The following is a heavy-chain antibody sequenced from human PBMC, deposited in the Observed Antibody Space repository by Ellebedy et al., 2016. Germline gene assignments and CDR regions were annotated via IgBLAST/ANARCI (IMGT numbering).Heavy chain of an antibody. CDR1: GFTFYHHH. V-gene: IGHV3-30*03. CDR3: ARDRAIAVDMDV. J-gene: IGHJ6*03. CDR2: VSYDGGTK. D-gene: IGHD6-19*01. Sequence: GGSLRLSCAASGFTFYHHHFHWVRQAPGKGLEWVAMVSYDGGTKHYADAVKGRFTVSRDDSQNTVYLQMDSLTIEDTAVYFCARDRAIAVDMDVWGKGTTVIVSS.